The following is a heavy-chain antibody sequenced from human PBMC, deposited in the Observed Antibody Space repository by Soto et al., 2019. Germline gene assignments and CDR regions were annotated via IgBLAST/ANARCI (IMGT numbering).Heavy chain of an antibody. Sequence: SETLSLTCAVYGGSFSGYYWSWIRQPPGKGLEWIGEINHSGSTNYNPSLKSRVTISVDTSKNQFSLKLSSVTAADTAVYYCASSGSYRYKVCSYWGQGTLVTVSS. J-gene: IGHJ4*02. D-gene: IGHD1-26*01. CDR2: INHSGST. V-gene: IGHV4-34*01. CDR1: GGSFSGYY. CDR3: ASSGSYRYKVCSY.